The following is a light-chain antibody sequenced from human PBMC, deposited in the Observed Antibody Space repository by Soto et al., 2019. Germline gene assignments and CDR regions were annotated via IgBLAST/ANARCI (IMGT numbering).Light chain of an antibody. CDR1: QSISSW. Sequence: DLQMTQSPSTLSASVGDRVTITCRASQSISSWLAWYQQKPGKAPKLLIYDASSLESGVPSRFSGSGSGTEFTLTISSLQPDDFATYYCQQYNSYSHFTFGPGTKVDIK. CDR2: DAS. V-gene: IGKV1-5*01. CDR3: QQYNSYSHFT. J-gene: IGKJ3*01.